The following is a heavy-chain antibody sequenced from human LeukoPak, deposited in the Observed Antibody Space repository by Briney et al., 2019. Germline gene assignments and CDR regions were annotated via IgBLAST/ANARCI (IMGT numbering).Heavy chain of an antibody. D-gene: IGHD3-9*01. Sequence: GASVKVSCKASGYTFSGYYMHWVRQAPGQGLEWMGWINPNSGGTNYAQKFQDRVTMTRDMSISTAYMELSRLRSDDTAVYYCARSPDILTGENFDYWGQGTLVTVSS. CDR2: INPNSGGT. J-gene: IGHJ4*02. V-gene: IGHV1-2*02. CDR1: GYTFSGYY. CDR3: ARSPDILTGENFDY.